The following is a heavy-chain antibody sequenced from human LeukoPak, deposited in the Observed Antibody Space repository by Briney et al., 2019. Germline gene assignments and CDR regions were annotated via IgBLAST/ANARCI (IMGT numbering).Heavy chain of an antibody. V-gene: IGHV1-2*02. CDR2: INPNIGGA. J-gene: IGHJ4*02. CDR3: ARDPDGSGATRGFDY. Sequence: ASVKVSCKATGYTFSGYYIQWVRQAPGQGLEWMGWINPNIGGANYAQKFQGRVTMTRDTSINTAYMELTRLRFNATAVYFCARDPDGSGATRGFDYWGQGTLATVSS. CDR1: GYTFSGYY. D-gene: IGHD1-26*01.